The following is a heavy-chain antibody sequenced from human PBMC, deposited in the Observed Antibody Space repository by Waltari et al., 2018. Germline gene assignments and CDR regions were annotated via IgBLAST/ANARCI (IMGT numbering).Heavy chain of an antibody. Sequence: EVQLVESGGGLVQPGESLSLFCVASGFTFSSYEMNWVRQAPGKGLELLSSISSSGTTIYYADAVRGRFTISRDNAKNSLYLQMNSLRAEDTALYYCARGGGHEWGPSYWGQGTLVNVSP. J-gene: IGHJ4*02. CDR2: ISSSGTTI. CDR3: ARGGGHEWGPSY. V-gene: IGHV3-48*03. CDR1: GFTFSSYE. D-gene: IGHD5-12*01.